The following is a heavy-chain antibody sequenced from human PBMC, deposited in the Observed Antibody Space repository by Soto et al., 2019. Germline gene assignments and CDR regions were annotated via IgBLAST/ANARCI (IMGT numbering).Heavy chain of an antibody. CDR1: GGTFSDYT. J-gene: IGHJ4*02. CDR2: VLPILYKT. D-gene: IGHD4-17*01. V-gene: IGHV1-69*08. Sequence: QIQLVQSGAEVMKPGSSVKVSCTFSGGTFSDYTINWVRQAPGHGLEWRGRVLPILYKTHYAQKFEGRVTIAADTSPDTSPNTVSLELNSLTSDDTAIYYCGTDHSMRYGDYLFDHWGQGALVTVSS. CDR3: GTDHSMRYGDYLFDH.